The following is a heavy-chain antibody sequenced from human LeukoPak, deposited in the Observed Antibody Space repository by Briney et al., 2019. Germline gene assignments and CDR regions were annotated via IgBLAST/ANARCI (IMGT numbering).Heavy chain of an antibody. CDR3: ARAHSGRRLTMVRGVRRWFDP. Sequence: SETLSLTFAVYGGSFSGYYWSWIRQPPGKGLEWIGEINHSGSTNYNPSLKSRVTISVDTSKNQFSLKLSSVTAADTAVYYCARAHSGRRLTMVRGVRRWFDPWGQGTLVTVSS. J-gene: IGHJ5*02. V-gene: IGHV4-34*01. CDR2: INHSGST. D-gene: IGHD3-10*01. CDR1: GGSFSGYY.